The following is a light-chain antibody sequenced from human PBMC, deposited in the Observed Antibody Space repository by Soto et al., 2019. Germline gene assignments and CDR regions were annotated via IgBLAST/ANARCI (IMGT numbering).Light chain of an antibody. V-gene: IGLV1-44*01. Sequence: QSVLTQPPSASGTPGQRVIISCSGSNSNIGTYTVNWYQQLPGTAPTLLIYTDYQRPSGVPDRFSGSRSGTSASLAISGLQSEDEADYYCASWDDSLSGGVFGGGTKVTVL. CDR1: NSNIGTYT. CDR2: TDY. CDR3: ASWDDSLSGGV. J-gene: IGLJ3*02.